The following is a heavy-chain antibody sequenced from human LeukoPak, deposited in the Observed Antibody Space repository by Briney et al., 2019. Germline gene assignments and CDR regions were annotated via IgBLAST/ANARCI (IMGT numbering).Heavy chain of an antibody. J-gene: IGHJ5*02. D-gene: IGHD6-13*01. CDR2: INHSGST. CDR1: GGSISSYY. CDR3: ARSIAAAGTFLGFDP. Sequence: SETLSLTCTVSGGSISSYYWSWIRQPPGKGLEWIGEINHSGSTNYNPSLKSRVTISVDTSKNQFSLKLSSVTAADTAVYYCARSIAAAGTFLGFDPWGQGTLVTVSS. V-gene: IGHV4-34*01.